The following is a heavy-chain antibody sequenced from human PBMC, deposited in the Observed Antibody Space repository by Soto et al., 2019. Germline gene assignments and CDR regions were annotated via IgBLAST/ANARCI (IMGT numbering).Heavy chain of an antibody. D-gene: IGHD1-26*01. CDR2: ISAYNGNT. Sequence: ASVNVSCKASGYTFTSYCISWVRQAPGQGLEWMGWISAYNGNTNYAQKLQGRVTMTTDTSTSTAYMELRSLRSDDTAVYYCAAQTPPRYSGTFDYWGQGTLVTVSS. CDR1: GYTFTSYC. J-gene: IGHJ4*02. V-gene: IGHV1-18*01. CDR3: AAQTPPRYSGTFDY.